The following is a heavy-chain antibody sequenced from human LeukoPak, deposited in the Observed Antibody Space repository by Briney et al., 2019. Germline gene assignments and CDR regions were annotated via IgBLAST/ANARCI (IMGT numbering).Heavy chain of an antibody. D-gene: IGHD2-15*01. Sequence: PGGSLRLSCAASGFTCSSYAMSWVRQAPGRGLEWVSAISGSGGSTYYADSVKGRFTISRDNSKNTLYLQMNSLRAEDTAVYYCAKVSIVVVVAATFDYWGQGTLVTVSS. CDR1: GFTCSSYA. J-gene: IGHJ4*02. CDR2: ISGSGGST. V-gene: IGHV3-23*01. CDR3: AKVSIVVVVAATFDY.